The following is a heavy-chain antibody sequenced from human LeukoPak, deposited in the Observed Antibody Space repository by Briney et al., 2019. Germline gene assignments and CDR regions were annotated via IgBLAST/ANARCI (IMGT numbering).Heavy chain of an antibody. V-gene: IGHV3-7*03. CDR2: IKQDGSEK. Sequence: QPGGSLRLSCAASGFTFSSYWMSWVRQAPGKGLEWVANIKQDGSEKYYVDSVKGRFTISRDNAKDSLYLQMNSLRAEDTAVYYCARESPDDAFDIWGQGTMVTVSS. CDR1: GFTFSSYW. J-gene: IGHJ3*02. CDR3: ARESPDDAFDI.